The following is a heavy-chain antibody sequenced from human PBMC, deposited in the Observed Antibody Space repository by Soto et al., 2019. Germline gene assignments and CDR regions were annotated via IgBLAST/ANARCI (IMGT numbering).Heavy chain of an antibody. Sequence: ASVKVSCKASGYTFTSYGISWVRQAPGQGLEWMGWISAYNGNTNYAQKLQGRVTMTTDTSTSTAYMELRSLRSDDTAVYYCASCPLPTVDPYYYYYMDVWGKGTTVTVSS. CDR2: ISAYNGNT. J-gene: IGHJ6*03. D-gene: IGHD6-19*01. CDR1: GYTFTSYG. V-gene: IGHV1-18*01. CDR3: ASCPLPTVDPYYYYYMDV.